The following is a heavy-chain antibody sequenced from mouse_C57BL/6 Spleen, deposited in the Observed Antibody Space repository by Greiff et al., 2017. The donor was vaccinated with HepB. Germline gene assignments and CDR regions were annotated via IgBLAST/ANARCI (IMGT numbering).Heavy chain of an antibody. V-gene: IGHV1-18*01. D-gene: IGHD3-2*02. CDR1: GYTFTDYN. CDR3: ARLECPEAFDY. J-gene: IGHJ4*01. CDR2: INPNNGGT. Sequence: VQLQQPGPELVKPGASVKIPCKASGYTFTDYNMDWVKQSHGQSLEWIGDINPNNGGTNYNQKFKGKATLTVDKSSSTAYMELRSLTSEDTAVYYCARLECPEAFDYWGQGTSVTVSS.